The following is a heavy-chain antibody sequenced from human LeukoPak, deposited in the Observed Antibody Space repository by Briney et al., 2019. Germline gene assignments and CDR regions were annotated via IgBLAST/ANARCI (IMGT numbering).Heavy chain of an antibody. D-gene: IGHD3-10*01. J-gene: IGHJ6*02. CDR2: ISSNGGST. V-gene: IGHV3-64*01. Sequence: GGSLRLSCAASGFIFSSYGMYWVRQAPGKGLEYVSGISSNGGSTYYANSMKGRFTISRDNSKNTLYLQMGSLRVEDMAVYYCARDFPGAPNPVRGVMYHYGMDVWGQGTTVTVSS. CDR3: ARDFPGAPNPVRGVMYHYGMDV. CDR1: GFIFSSYG.